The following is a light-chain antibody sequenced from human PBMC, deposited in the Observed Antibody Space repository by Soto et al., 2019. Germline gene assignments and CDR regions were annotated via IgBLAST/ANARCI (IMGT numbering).Light chain of an antibody. CDR2: EAA. CDR3: QQSNNYPWT. CDR1: QYIHNY. Sequence: DIQMTQSPSTLSASVGDRVTITCRASQYIHNYLAWYQQKPGEAPKLLIYEAANLESGVPSRFSGSGTGTVFPLTISSLQPDDFETYYCQQSNNYPWTFGQGTRVEI. V-gene: IGKV1-5*03. J-gene: IGKJ1*01.